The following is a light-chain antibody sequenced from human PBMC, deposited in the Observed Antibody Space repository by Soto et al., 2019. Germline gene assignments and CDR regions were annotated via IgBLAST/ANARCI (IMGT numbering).Light chain of an antibody. J-gene: IGLJ1*01. CDR2: EVN. CDR3: SSNTSSRTPVV. CDR1: SSDVGGYNY. V-gene: IGLV2-14*01. Sequence: QSVLTQPASVSGSPGQSITISCTGTSSDVGGYNYVSWYQQHPGNAPRLMIYEVNNRPSGVPNRFSGSKSGNTASLTISGLQAEDEADYYCSSNTSSRTPVVFGTGTKATVL.